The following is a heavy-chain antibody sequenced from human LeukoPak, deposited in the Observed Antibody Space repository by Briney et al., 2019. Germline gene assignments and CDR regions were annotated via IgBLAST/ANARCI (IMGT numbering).Heavy chain of an antibody. V-gene: IGHV3-23*01. CDR2: ISGPGGGT. CDR1: GFTFSSYA. CDR3: ARGPGYSSGWYVLSVDY. Sequence: GGSLRLSCAASGFTFSSYAMSWVRQAPGKGLEWVSAISGPGGGTYYADSVKGRFTISRDNSKNMLYLQMNSLSAEDTAVYYCARGPGYSSGWYVLSVDYWGQGTLVTVSS. J-gene: IGHJ4*02. D-gene: IGHD6-19*01.